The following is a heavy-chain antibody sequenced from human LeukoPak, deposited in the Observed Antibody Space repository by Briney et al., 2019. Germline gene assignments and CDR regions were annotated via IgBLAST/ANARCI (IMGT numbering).Heavy chain of an antibody. CDR2: IYSGGST. CDR3: ARDAPWGIAAAGAFDI. V-gene: IGHV3-53*01. CDR1: GFTVSSNY. D-gene: IGHD6-13*01. J-gene: IGHJ3*02. Sequence: PGGSLRLSCAASGFTVSSNYMSWVRQAPGKGLEWVSVIYSGGSTYYADSVKGRFTISRDNSKNTLYLQMNSLRAEDTAVYYCARDAPWGIAAAGAFDIWGQGTMVTVSS.